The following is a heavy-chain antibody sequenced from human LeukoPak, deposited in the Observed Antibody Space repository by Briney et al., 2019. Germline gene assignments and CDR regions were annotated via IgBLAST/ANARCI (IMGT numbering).Heavy chain of an antibody. CDR1: GYTFSTYY. CDR3: ARANGGGLDY. V-gene: IGHV1-46*01. J-gene: IGHJ4*02. Sequence: ASVKVSCKTSGYTFSTYYMHWVRQAPGQGLEWLGIIHPTDGSTSYTQKIEGRVTMTRDTATGTVYLELSSLRSEDTAVYWCARANGGGLDYWGQGTLITVSS. CDR2: IHPTDGST. D-gene: IGHD3-10*01.